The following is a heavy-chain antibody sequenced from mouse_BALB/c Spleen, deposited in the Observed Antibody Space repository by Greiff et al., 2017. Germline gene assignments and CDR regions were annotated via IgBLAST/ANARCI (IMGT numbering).Heavy chain of an antibody. CDR3: ARSVYYGSPWFAY. CDR1: GYSITSDYA. CDR2: ISYSGST. J-gene: IGHJ3*01. V-gene: IGHV3-2*02. D-gene: IGHD1-1*01. Sequence: EVQLQESGPGLVKPSQSLSLTCTVTGYSITSDYAWNWIRQFPGNKLEWMGYISYSGSTSYNPSLKSRISITRDTSKNQFFLQLNSVTTEDTATYYCARSVYYGSPWFAYWGQGTLVTVSA.